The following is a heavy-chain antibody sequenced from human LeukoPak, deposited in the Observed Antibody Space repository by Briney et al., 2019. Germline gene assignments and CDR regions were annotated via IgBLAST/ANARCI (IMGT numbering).Heavy chain of an antibody. CDR1: GGSISSGSYY. V-gene: IGHV4-61*02. J-gene: IGHJ5*02. D-gene: IGHD3-10*01. CDR2: IYTSGST. CDR3: ARDRVTMVRGGRSGANWFDP. Sequence: SSQTLSLTCTVSGGSISSGSYYWSWIRQPAGTGLEWIGRIYTSGSTNYNPSLKSRVTISVDTSKNQFSLKLSSVTAADTAVYYCARDRVTMVRGGRSGANWFDPWGQGTLVTVSS.